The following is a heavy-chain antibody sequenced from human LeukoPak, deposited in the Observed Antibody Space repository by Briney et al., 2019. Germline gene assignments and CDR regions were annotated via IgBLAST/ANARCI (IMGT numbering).Heavy chain of an antibody. CDR2: IYYSGST. CDR3: ARDRYRTNGVCFLFDY. D-gene: IGHD2-8*01. V-gene: IGHV4-31*03. Sequence: SQTLSLTCTVSGGSISSGGYYWSWIRQHPGKGLEWIGYIYYSGSTYYSPSLESRVTISVDTSKNQFSLKLSSVTAADTAVYYCARDRYRTNGVCFLFDYWGQGTLVTVSS. CDR1: GGSISSGGYY. J-gene: IGHJ4*02.